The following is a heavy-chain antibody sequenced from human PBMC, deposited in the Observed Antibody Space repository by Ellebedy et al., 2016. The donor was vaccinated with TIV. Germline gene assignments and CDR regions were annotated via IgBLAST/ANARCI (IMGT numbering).Heavy chain of an antibody. CDR3: AKRVTMVREVITYYHYAMDV. V-gene: IGHV3-23*01. J-gene: IGHJ6*02. Sequence: LSLTCAASGFTFSSYAMHWVRQAPGKGLEWVSSLSGSGGSTYYADSVKGRFTISRDNSKNTLYLQMNSLRAEDTAVYYCAKRVTMVREVITYYHYAMDVWGQGTTVTVSS. D-gene: IGHD3-10*01. CDR1: GFTFSSYA. CDR2: LSGSGGST.